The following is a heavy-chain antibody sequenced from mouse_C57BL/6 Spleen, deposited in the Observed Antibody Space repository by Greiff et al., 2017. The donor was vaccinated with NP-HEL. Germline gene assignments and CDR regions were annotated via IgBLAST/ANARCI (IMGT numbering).Heavy chain of an antibody. D-gene: IGHD1-1*01. Sequence: QVQLKESGAELARPGASVKLSCKASGYTFTSYGISWVKQRTGQGLEWIGEIYPRSGNTYYNEKFKGKATLTADKSSSTAYMELRSLTSEDSAVYFCARGGSSYFDYWGQGTTLTVSS. CDR2: IYPRSGNT. V-gene: IGHV1-81*01. CDR3: ARGGSSYFDY. J-gene: IGHJ2*01. CDR1: GYTFTSYG.